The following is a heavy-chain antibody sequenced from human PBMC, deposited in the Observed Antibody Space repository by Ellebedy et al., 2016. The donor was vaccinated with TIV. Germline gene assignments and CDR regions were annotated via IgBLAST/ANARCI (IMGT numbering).Heavy chain of an antibody. CDR2: FGTAGDT. CDR1: GFTFSSYD. V-gene: IGHV3-13*01. J-gene: IGHJ4*03. CDR3: ARVRFGDTAVDY. Sequence: PGGSLRLSCAASGFTFSSYDMHWVRHGTGKGLEWVSAFGTAGDTYYPGSVKGRFTISRENAKNSLYLQITSLRAEDTAVYYCARVRFGDTAVDYWGQGTLVTVSS. D-gene: IGHD2-21*01.